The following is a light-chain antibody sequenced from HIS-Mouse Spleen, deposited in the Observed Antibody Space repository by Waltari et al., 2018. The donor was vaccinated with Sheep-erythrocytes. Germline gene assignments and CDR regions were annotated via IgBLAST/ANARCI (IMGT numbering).Light chain of an antibody. Sequence: SYVLTQPPSVSVAPGKTARITCGGNNIGSKSVHWYQQKPGQAPVLVVYDDSDLPSGFPERFSGSNSGNTATLTISRVEAGDEADYYCQVWDSSSDHYVFGTGTKVTVL. CDR2: DDS. CDR3: QVWDSSSDHYV. J-gene: IGLJ1*01. V-gene: IGLV3-21*03. CDR1: NIGSKS.